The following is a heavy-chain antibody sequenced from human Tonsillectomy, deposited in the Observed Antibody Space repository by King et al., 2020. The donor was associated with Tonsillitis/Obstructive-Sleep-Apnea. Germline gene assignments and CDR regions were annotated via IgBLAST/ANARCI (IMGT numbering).Heavy chain of an antibody. Sequence: VQLVESGGGVVRPGGSLRLSCAASGFTLDDYGMTWVRHGPGKGLEWVSGINWNGGRIRYADSVKGRFTISRDNAKNSLYLQMNSLRVEDTALYYCAREKLYSSSSDLDSWGQGTLVTVSS. CDR2: INWNGGRI. D-gene: IGHD6-6*01. V-gene: IGHV3-20*04. J-gene: IGHJ5*01. CDR1: GFTLDDYG. CDR3: AREKLYSSSSDLDS.